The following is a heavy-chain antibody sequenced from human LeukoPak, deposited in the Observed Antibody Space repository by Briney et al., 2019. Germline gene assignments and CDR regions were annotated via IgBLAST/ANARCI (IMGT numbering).Heavy chain of an antibody. CDR2: ISYDGSNK. Sequence: GGSPRPSCAASGLTFSSYAMHWVRQAPGKGLEWVAVISYDGSNKYCADPAKGRFTISRDNSKNTLYLQMNSLRAEDTAVYYCARDLRFGGAFYIWGQGTMVTVSS. D-gene: IGHD3-3*01. V-gene: IGHV3-30*01. CDR1: GLTFSSYA. J-gene: IGHJ3*02. CDR3: ARDLRFGGAFYI.